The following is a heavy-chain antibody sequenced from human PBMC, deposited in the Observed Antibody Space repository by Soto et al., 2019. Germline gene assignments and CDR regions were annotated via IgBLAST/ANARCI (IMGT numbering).Heavy chain of an antibody. CDR3: AKDLNGRFDY. J-gene: IGHJ4*02. CDR2: ISYDGSNK. Sequence: TGGSLRLSCAASGFTFSSYGMHWVRQAPGKGLEWVAVISYDGSNKYYADSVKGRFTISRDNSKNTLYLQMNSLRAEDTAVYYCAKDLNGRFDYWGQGTLVTVSS. V-gene: IGHV3-30*18. D-gene: IGHD2-8*01. CDR1: GFTFSSYG.